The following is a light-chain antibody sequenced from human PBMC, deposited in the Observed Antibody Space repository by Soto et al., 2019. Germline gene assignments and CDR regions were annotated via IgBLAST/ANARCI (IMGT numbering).Light chain of an antibody. CDR1: QSISSW. Sequence: DTQMTQSPSTLSASVGDRVTITCRASQSISSWLAWYQQKPGKAPKLLIYDASCLERGVPSRFSGSGSGTEFMLTISSLQPDDFATYYCQQYNSYSPTFGQGTKVEIK. CDR2: DAS. V-gene: IGKV1-5*01. CDR3: QQYNSYSPT. J-gene: IGKJ1*01.